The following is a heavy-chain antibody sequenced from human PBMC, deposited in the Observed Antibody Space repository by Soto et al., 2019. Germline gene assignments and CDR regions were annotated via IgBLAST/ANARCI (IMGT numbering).Heavy chain of an antibody. Sequence: QVHLVQSGAEVKKPGASVKVSCKASGYTFTNYYMHWVRQAPGQGLEWMGMINPRGGRTTYPQKFQGRVTMTTDTSTSTVYMELSSLRSEDTAVYYCARDLEDYYDDSNTPYNAFDIWGQGTMVTVSS. D-gene: IGHD3-22*01. J-gene: IGHJ3*02. CDR2: INPRGGRT. V-gene: IGHV1-46*03. CDR3: ARDLEDYYDDSNTPYNAFDI. CDR1: GYTFTNYY.